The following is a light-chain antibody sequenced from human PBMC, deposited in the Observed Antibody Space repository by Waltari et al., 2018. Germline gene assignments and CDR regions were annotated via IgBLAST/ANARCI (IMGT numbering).Light chain of an antibody. CDR3: QSHEPNFVM. Sequence: MLTQPQSVSGSPGETITISCTGSGCSVVKSSVQWYQKRPDSAPITVIYEDDRRAFGVPDRFSASIDSSSNSASLIISGLKPEDEADYYCQSHEPNFVMFGGGTKLTVL. CDR1: GCSVVKSS. CDR2: EDD. J-gene: IGLJ3*02. V-gene: IGLV6-57*02.